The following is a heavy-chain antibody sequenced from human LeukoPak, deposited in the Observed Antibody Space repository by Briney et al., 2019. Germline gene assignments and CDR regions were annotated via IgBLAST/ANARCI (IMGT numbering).Heavy chain of an antibody. J-gene: IGHJ3*02. CDR3: ARGYCSGGSCYGALDI. CDR1: GFTFSSYG. D-gene: IGHD2-15*01. Sequence: GGSLRLSCAASGFTFSSYGMNWVRQAPGKGLEWVSSISSSGSYIYYADSVKGRFTISRDNAKNSLYLQMNSLRAEDTAVYYCARGYCSGGSCYGALDIWGQGTMVTVSS. CDR2: ISSSGSYI. V-gene: IGHV3-21*01.